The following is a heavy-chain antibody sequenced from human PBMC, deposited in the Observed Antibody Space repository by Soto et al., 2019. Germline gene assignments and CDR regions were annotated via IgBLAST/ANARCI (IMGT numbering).Heavy chain of an antibody. V-gene: IGHV4-4*02. CDR2: IFHDGNT. CDR1: GASIGSGGW. CDR3: ARHEGWTGPDQ. D-gene: IGHD2-8*02. J-gene: IGHJ5*02. Sequence: PSETLSLTCAVSGASIGSGGWWSWVRQPPEKGLEWIAEIFHDGNTNYSPSLKSRVTISVDKSQNQFSLNVYSVTAADTAVYYCARHEGWTGPDQWGQGTLVTVSS.